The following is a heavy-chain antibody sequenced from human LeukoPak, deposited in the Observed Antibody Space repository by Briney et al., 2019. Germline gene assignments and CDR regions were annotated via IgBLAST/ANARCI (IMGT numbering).Heavy chain of an antibody. CDR3: ARAPYYYGSGSYAFDI. CDR2: IYYSGST. V-gene: IGHV4-59*01. Sequence: PSETLSLTCTVSGGSLSSYYWSWIRQPPGKGLEWIGYIYYSGSTNYNPSLESRVTISVDTSKNQFSLKLSSVTAADTAVYYCARAPYYYGSGSYAFDIWGQGTMVIVSS. J-gene: IGHJ3*02. D-gene: IGHD3-10*01. CDR1: GGSLSSYY.